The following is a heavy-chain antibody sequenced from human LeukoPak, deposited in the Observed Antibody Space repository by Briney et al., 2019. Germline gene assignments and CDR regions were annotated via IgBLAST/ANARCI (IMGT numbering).Heavy chain of an antibody. V-gene: IGHV4-30-2*01. Sequence: SETLSLTCTVSGGSISSGDHYWGWIRQPPGKGLEWIGYIYQTGSTYYNPSLQSRVTISVDRSKNQFSLKVSSVTAADTAVYYCANTLRISGFDYWGQGTLVTVSS. CDR3: ANTLRISGFDY. CDR2: IYQTGST. J-gene: IGHJ4*02. D-gene: IGHD3-10*01. CDR1: GGSISSGDHY.